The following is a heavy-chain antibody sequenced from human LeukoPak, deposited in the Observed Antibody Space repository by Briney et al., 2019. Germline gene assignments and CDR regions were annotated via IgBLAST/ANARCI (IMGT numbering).Heavy chain of an antibody. V-gene: IGHV3-21*01. J-gene: IGHJ3*02. D-gene: IGHD2-15*01. CDR1: GNYW. CDR2: ISSSSSYI. CDR3: ARDLSYCSGGSCYSGEVFDI. Sequence: PGGSLRLSCAASGNYWMHWVRQAPGKGLEWVSSISSSSSYIYYADSVKGRFTISRDNAKNSLYLQMNSLRAEDTAVYYCARDLSYCSGGSCYSGEVFDIWGQGTMVTVSS.